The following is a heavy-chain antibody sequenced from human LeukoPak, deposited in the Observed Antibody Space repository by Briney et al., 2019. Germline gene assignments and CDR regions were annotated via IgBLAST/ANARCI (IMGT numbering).Heavy chain of an antibody. CDR1: GGTFSSYA. CDR3: AREHPSGLRLNWFDH. CDR2: IIPIFGTA. J-gene: IGHJ5*02. Sequence: ASVKVSCKASGGTFSSYAISWVRQAPGQGLEWMGGIIPIFGTANYEQKFQGRVTITADESTSTAYMELSSLRFEDTAVYYCAREHPSGLRLNWFDHWGQGTLVTVSS. D-gene: IGHD4-17*01. V-gene: IGHV1-69*13.